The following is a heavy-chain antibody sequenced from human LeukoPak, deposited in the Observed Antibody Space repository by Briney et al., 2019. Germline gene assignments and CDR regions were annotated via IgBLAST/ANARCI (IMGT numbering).Heavy chain of an antibody. Sequence: GASVKVSCKASGYTSTTFYLNWVRQAPGQGPEWIGWINPNTAGTNYAQKFQGRATLTRDTSLSTVYLELRRLRSDDTAIYFCARDLLSSYQSRNPLSADYGMDVWGQGTTVTVSS. D-gene: IGHD5-12*01. V-gene: IGHV1-2*02. J-gene: IGHJ6*02. CDR2: INPNTAGT. CDR3: ARDLLSSYQSRNPLSADYGMDV. CDR1: GYTSTTFY.